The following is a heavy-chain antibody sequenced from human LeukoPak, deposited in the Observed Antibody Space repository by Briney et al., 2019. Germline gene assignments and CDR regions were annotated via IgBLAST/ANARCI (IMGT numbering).Heavy chain of an antibody. V-gene: IGHV1-18*01. CDR1: GYTFTSYG. CDR2: ISAYNGNT. D-gene: IGHD3-22*01. J-gene: IGHJ4*02. CDR3: ARSGAYYYDSSGHYAVGY. Sequence: ASPTVSCKASGYTFTSYGISWVRQAPGQGLEWMGWISAYNGNTNYAQKLQGRVTMTTDTSTSTAYMELRSLRSDDTAVYYCARSGAYYYDSSGHYAVGYWGQGTLVTVSS.